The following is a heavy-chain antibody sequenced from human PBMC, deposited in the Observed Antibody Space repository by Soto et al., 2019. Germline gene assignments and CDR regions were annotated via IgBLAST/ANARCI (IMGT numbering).Heavy chain of an antibody. Sequence: QITLKESGPTLVKPTQTLTLTCTFSGFSLSTSGVGVGWIRQPPGKALEWLALIYWDDDKLYSPSLKSRLTITKDTSNNQGVLTMTNIDPVDTATYYCAHRVAVAAGTGTNWFDPWGQGTLVTVS. J-gene: IGHJ5*02. CDR2: IYWDDDK. CDR1: GFSLSTSGVG. V-gene: IGHV2-5*02. D-gene: IGHD6-19*01. CDR3: AHRVAVAAGTGTNWFDP.